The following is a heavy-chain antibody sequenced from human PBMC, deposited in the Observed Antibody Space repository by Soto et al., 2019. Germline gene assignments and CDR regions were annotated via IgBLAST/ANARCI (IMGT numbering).Heavy chain of an antibody. D-gene: IGHD5-12*01. Sequence: ASVKVSCKASGGSFSSFGISWVRQAPGQGLEWMGGIIPVFGRPNYAQRFRGRLTITADESTNTSYMELIDLTSEDTAVYYCAREASGYDFWGQGTQVTVSS. CDR3: AREASGYDF. CDR1: GGSFSSFG. J-gene: IGHJ1*01. V-gene: IGHV1-69*13. CDR2: IIPVFGRP.